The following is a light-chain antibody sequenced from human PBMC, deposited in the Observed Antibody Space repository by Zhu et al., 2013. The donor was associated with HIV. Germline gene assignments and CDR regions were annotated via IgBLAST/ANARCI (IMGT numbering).Light chain of an antibody. CDR1: QTIGTF. Sequence: DIQLTQSPSSLSASLGDTITLTCRASQTIGTFLNWYQHKPGTTPSLLIYRGSALESGVPPRFSATGSETHFSLTINNLQPEDFAIYYCQQAYGTPWTFGQGT. J-gene: IGKJ1*01. V-gene: IGKV1-39*01. CDR3: QQAYGTPWT. CDR2: RGS.